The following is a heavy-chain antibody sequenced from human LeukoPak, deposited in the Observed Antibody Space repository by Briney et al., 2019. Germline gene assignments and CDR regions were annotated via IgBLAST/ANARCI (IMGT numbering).Heavy chain of an antibody. CDR3: ALLFSSTWYRFDS. J-gene: IGHJ4*02. CDR1: GYAFTDYY. CDR2: VNPNSGDT. D-gene: IGHD6-13*01. Sequence: ASVKVSCKASGYAFTDYYIHWVRQAPGQGLEWMGWVNPNSGDTNHAHKFQGRFTMTSDTSISTAYMDLNRVRSDDTAVYYCALLFSSTWYRFDSWGQGTLVTVSS. V-gene: IGHV1-2*02.